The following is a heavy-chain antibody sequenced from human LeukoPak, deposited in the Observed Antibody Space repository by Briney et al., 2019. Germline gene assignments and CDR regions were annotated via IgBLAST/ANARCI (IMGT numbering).Heavy chain of an antibody. J-gene: IGHJ4*02. D-gene: IGHD3-22*01. V-gene: IGHV4-34*01. CDR3: AKDIYDSSDYYPY. CDR2: INHSGST. Sequence: SETLSLICAVYGGSFSGYYWSWIRQPPGKGLEWIGEINHSGSTNYNPSLKSRVTISVDTSKNQFSLKLSSVTAADTAVYYCAKDIYDSSDYYPYWGQGTLVTVSS. CDR1: GGSFSGYY.